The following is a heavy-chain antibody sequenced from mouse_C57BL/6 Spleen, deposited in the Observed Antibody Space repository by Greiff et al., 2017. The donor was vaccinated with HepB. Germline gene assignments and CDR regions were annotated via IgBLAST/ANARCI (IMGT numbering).Heavy chain of an antibody. CDR1: GYTFTSYW. V-gene: IGHV1-59*01. D-gene: IGHD1-1*01. CDR2: IDPSDSYT. Sequence: QVQLQQSGAELVRPGTSVKLSCKASGYTFTSYWMHWVKQRPGQGLEWIGVIDPSDSYTNYNQKFKGKATLTVDTSSSTAYMQLSSLTSEDSAVYYCARIITTVERDWYFDVWGTGTTVTVSS. CDR3: ARIITTVERDWYFDV. J-gene: IGHJ1*03.